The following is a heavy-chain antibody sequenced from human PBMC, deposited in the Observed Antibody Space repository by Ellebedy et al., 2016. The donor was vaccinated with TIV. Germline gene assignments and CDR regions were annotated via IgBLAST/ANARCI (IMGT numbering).Heavy chain of an antibody. V-gene: IGHV4-34*01. CDR1: GGSFSGYY. Sequence: SETLSLTXAVYGGSFSGYYWSWIRQPPGKGLEWIGEINHSGSTNYNPSLKSRVTISVDMSKNQFSLKLSSVTAADTAVYYCARGSSSGRFDYWGQGTLVTVSS. D-gene: IGHD6-19*01. J-gene: IGHJ4*02. CDR3: ARGSSSGRFDY. CDR2: INHSGST.